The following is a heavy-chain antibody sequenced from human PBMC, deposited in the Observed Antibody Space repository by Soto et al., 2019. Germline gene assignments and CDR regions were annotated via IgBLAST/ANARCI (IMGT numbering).Heavy chain of an antibody. J-gene: IGHJ6*02. CDR3: ARDGSGSYWSYYYYGMDV. CDR2: MNPNSGNT. CDR1: GYTFTSYD. D-gene: IGHD3-10*01. V-gene: IGHV1-8*01. Sequence: QVQLVQSGAEVKKPGASVKVSCKASGYTFTSYDINWVRQATGQGLEWMGWMNPNSGNTGYAQKFQGRVTMNRNTSISTAYMELSSLRSEDTAVYYCARDGSGSYWSYYYYGMDVWGQGTTVTVSS.